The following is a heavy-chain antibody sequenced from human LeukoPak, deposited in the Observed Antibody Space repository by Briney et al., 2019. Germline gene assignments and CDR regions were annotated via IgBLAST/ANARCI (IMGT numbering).Heavy chain of an antibody. Sequence: LISHDGVDKYYADPVKGRFTISRDNSNNTLYLQMNSQRVEDAAVYYCARDHFTTPFYFDYWGQGTLVTVSS. V-gene: IGHV3-30*03. CDR2: ISHDGVDK. D-gene: IGHD1-1*01. J-gene: IGHJ4*02. CDR3: ARDHFTTPFYFDY.